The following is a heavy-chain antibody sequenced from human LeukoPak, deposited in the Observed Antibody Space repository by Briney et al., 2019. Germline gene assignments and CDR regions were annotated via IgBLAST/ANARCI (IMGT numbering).Heavy chain of an antibody. CDR2: ISYDGSNK. D-gene: IGHD3-3*01. V-gene: IGHV3-30-3*01. CDR3: ATSGITIFGVVIMEDGY. CDR1: GFTFSSYA. J-gene: IGHJ4*02. Sequence: PGGSLRLSCAASGFTFSSYAMHWVRQAPGKGLEWVAVISYDGSNKYYADSVKGRFTISRDNSKNTLYLQMNSLRAEDTAVYYCATSGITIFGVVIMEDGYWGQGTLVTVSS.